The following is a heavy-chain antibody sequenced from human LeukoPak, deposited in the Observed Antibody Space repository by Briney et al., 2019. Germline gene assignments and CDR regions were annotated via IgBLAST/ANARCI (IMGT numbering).Heavy chain of an antibody. D-gene: IGHD4-17*01. Sequence: PSETLSLTCIVSGGSISSGDYYWSWIRQPPGKGLEWIGYIYYSGSAYYNPSLKGRVTISVDTSKNQFSLKLSSVTAADTAVYYCARARDDYGDYDYWGQGTLVTVSS. CDR3: ARARDDYGDYDY. J-gene: IGHJ4*02. CDR2: IYYSGSA. CDR1: GGSISSGDYY. V-gene: IGHV4-30-4*01.